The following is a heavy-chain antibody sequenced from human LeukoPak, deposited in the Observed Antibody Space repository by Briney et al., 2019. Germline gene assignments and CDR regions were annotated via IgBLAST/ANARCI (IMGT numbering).Heavy chain of an antibody. J-gene: IGHJ4*02. V-gene: IGHV3-23*01. CDR3: ARVRYYDFWSGYLVPNAFDY. CDR2: ISGSGGST. CDR1: GFTFSSYA. D-gene: IGHD3-3*01. Sequence: PGGSLRLSCAASGFTFSSYAMSWARQAPGKGLEWVSAISGSGGSTYYADSVKGRFTIPRDNSKNTLYLQMNSLRAEDTGVYYCARVRYYDFWSGYLVPNAFDYWGQGTLVTVSS.